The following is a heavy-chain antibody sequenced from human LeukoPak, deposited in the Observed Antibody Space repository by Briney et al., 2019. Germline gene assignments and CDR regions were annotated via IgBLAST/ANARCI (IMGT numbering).Heavy chain of an antibody. D-gene: IGHD6-13*01. Sequence: SGTLSLTCAVSGGSISSSNWWSWVRQPPGKGLEWIGEIYHSGSTNYNPSLKIRVTISVDKSKNQFSLKLSSVTAADTAVYYCARGRYVTTRGGAAAGFLDYWGQGTLVTVST. CDR3: ARGRYVTTRGGAAAGFLDY. J-gene: IGHJ4*02. CDR1: GGSISSSNW. CDR2: IYHSGST. V-gene: IGHV4-4*02.